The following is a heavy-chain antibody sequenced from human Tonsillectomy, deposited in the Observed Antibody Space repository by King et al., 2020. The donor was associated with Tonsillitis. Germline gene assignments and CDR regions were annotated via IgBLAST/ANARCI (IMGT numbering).Heavy chain of an antibody. Sequence: VQLQESGPGLVKPSETLSLTCTVSGGSISSYYWSWIRQPPGKGLEWIGYIYYSGSTNYNPSLKSRVTISVDTSKNQFSLKLSSVTAADTAVYYCARGPPGETYYDFWSGLGYFDYWGQGTLVTVSS. CDR1: GGSISSYY. CDR2: IYYSGST. V-gene: IGHV4-59*01. CDR3: ARGPPGETYYDFWSGLGYFDY. D-gene: IGHD3-3*01. J-gene: IGHJ4*02.